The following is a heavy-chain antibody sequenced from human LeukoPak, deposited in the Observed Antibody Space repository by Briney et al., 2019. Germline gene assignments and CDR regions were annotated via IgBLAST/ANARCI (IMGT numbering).Heavy chain of an antibody. V-gene: IGHV4-59*01. J-gene: IGHJ4*02. Sequence: SETLSLTCTVSGGSISSYYWSWIRQPPGKGLEWIGYIYYSGSTNYNPSLKSRVTISVDTSKNQFSLKLSSVTAADTAVYYCARARRRWLQLTPFDYWGQGTLVTVSS. CDR3: ARARRRWLQLTPFDY. D-gene: IGHD5-24*01. CDR1: GGSISSYY. CDR2: IYYSGST.